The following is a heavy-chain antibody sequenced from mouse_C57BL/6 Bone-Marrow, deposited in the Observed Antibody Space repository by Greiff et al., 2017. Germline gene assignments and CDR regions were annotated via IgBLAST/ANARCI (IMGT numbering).Heavy chain of an antibody. CDR1: GYTFTSYG. J-gene: IGHJ2*01. CDR3: ARSPPGYYEPV. Sequence: VKLMESGAELARPGASVKLSCKASGYTFTSYGISWVKQRTGQGLEWIGEIYPRSGNTYYNEKFKGKATLTADKSSSTAYMELRSLTSEDSAVYFCARSPPGYYEPVWGQGTTLTVSS. CDR2: IYPRSGNT. D-gene: IGHD2-4*01. V-gene: IGHV1-81*01.